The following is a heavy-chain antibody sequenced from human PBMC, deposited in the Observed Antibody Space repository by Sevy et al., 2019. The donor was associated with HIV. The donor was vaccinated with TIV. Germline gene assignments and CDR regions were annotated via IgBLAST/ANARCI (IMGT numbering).Heavy chain of an antibody. CDR1: GFTFSSYG. D-gene: IGHD1-1*01. J-gene: IGHJ4*02. CDR2: IWFDGSNT. V-gene: IGHV3-33*01. CDR3: ARDLESYNYGAYGPSFMPDY. Sequence: GGSLRLSCAASGFTFSSYGMHWVRRAPGKGLEWVAVIWFDGSNTFYADSVKGRFTISRDIAENTLHLQMNSLRAEDTAVYYCARDLESYNYGAYGPSFMPDYWGQGTVVTVSS.